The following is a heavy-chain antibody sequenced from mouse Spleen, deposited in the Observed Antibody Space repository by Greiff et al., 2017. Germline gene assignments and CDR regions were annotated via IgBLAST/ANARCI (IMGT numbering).Heavy chain of an antibody. J-gene: IGHJ2*01. CDR2: IYPSDSYT. D-gene: IGHD4-1*01. CDR3: TRSLGPYYFDY. Sequence: VQLQQPGAELVRPGASVKLSCKASGYTFTSYWINWVKQRPGQGLEWIGNIYPSDSYTNYNQKFKDKATLTVDKSSSTAYMQLSSPTSEDSAVYYCTRSLGPYYFDYWGQGTTLTVSS. CDR1: GYTFTSYW. V-gene: IGHV1-69*02.